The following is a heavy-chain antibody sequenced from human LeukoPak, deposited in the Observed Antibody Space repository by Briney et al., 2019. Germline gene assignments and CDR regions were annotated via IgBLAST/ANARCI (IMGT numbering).Heavy chain of an antibody. CDR3: AQTPGYRGSYPHWYFDL. V-gene: IGHV6-1*01. CDR1: GDSVSSNSAA. Sequence: SQTLSLTCAISGDSVSSNSAAWNWIRQSPSRGLEWLGRTYYRSKWYNDYAVSVKSRITINPDTSKNQFSLQLNSVTPEDTAVYYCAQTPGYRGSYPHWYFDLWGRGTLVTVSS. CDR2: TYYRSKWYN. J-gene: IGHJ2*01. D-gene: IGHD1-26*01.